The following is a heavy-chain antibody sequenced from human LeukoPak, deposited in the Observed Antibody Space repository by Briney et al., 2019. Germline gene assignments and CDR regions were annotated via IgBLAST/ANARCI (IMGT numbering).Heavy chain of an antibody. CDR2: ISGSGDNT. J-gene: IGHJ4*02. V-gene: IGHV3-23*01. CDR3: ARGYSSGWSGFSAFDY. CDR1: GFTFSSYA. Sequence: GGSLRLSCAASGFTFSSYAMSWVRQVPGKGLEWVSVISGSGDNTYYADSVKGRFTISRDNSKNTLYLQMNSLRAEDTAVYYCARGYSSGWSGFSAFDYWGQGTLVTVSS. D-gene: IGHD6-19*01.